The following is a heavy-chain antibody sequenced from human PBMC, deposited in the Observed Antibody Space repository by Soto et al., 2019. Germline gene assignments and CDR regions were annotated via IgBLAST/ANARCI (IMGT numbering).Heavy chain of an antibody. V-gene: IGHV3-7*03. CDR1: GFTLSDYW. J-gene: IGHJ4*02. CDR2: IKQDGSER. Sequence: GGSLRLSCAASGFTLSDYWMNWVRQAPGKGLEWVANIKQDGSERNYVDSVKGRFTISRDNAKNTLYLQMNSLRAEDTAVYYCATPDDILTGYYTYWGQGSLVTVSS. D-gene: IGHD3-9*01. CDR3: ATPDDILTGYYTY.